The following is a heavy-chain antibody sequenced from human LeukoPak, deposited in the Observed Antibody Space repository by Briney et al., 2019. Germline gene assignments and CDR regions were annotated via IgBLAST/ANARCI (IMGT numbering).Heavy chain of an antibody. CDR3: ARSSWSDV. CDR1: GESLSGSF. CDR2: IYHGGGT. V-gene: IGHV4-34*01. J-gene: IGHJ6*04. Sequence: PSETLSLTCAVYGESLSGSFWSWIRQPPGKRLEWLGEIYHGGGTTYNPSLKSRVTISVDTSKNQFSLKLRSVTAADTGVYYCARSSWSDVWGKGTTVTISS.